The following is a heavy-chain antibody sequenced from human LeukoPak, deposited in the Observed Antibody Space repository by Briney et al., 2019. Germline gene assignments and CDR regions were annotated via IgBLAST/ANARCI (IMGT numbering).Heavy chain of an antibody. CDR1: GFTFSSYG. CDR3: ARAYLDY. J-gene: IGHJ4*02. CDR2: IKQDGSEK. V-gene: IGHV3-7*01. Sequence: PGGSLRLSCAASGFTFSSYGMHRVRQAPGKGLEWVANIKQDGSEKYYVDSVKGRFTISRDNAKNSLYLQMNSLRAEDTAVYYCARAYLDYWGQGTLVTVSS.